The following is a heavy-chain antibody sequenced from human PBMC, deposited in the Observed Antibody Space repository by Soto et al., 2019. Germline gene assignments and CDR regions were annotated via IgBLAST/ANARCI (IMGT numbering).Heavy chain of an antibody. Sequence: ASVKVSCKASGYTFTSYAMHWVRQAPXQRFEWMGWINAGNGNTKYSQKFQGRVTITRDTSASTAYMELSSLRSEDTAVYYCARGTTVKPYYYYYYMDVWGKGTTVTVSS. CDR3: ARGTTVKPYYYYYYMDV. CDR2: INAGNGNT. D-gene: IGHD1-7*01. CDR1: GYTFTSYA. V-gene: IGHV1-3*01. J-gene: IGHJ6*03.